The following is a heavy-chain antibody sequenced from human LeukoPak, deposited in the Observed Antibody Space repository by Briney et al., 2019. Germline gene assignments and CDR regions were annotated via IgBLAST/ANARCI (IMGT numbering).Heavy chain of an antibody. CDR2: ISAYNGNT. Sequence: ASVKVSCKASGYSFSSYGINWVRQAPGQGLEWMGWISAYNGNTNYAQKLQGRVTMTRDTSTSTAYMELRSLRSDDTAVYYCARGTVRGKYYFDYWGQGTLVTVSS. CDR1: GYSFSSYG. V-gene: IGHV1-18*01. J-gene: IGHJ4*02. CDR3: ARGTVRGKYYFDY. D-gene: IGHD3-10*01.